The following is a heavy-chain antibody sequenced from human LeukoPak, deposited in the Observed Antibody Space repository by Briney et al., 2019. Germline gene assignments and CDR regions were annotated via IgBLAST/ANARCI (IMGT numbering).Heavy chain of an antibody. V-gene: IGHV1-69-2*01. J-gene: IGHJ4*02. CDR1: GYTFTDYY. Sequence: AASVKVSSKVSGYTFTDYYMHWVQQAPGKGLEWMGLVDPEDGETIYAEKFQGRVTITADTSTDTAYMELSSLRSEDTAVYYCATGGVYGDYVGYWGQGTLVTVSS. CDR2: VDPEDGET. D-gene: IGHD4-17*01. CDR3: ATGGVYGDYVGY.